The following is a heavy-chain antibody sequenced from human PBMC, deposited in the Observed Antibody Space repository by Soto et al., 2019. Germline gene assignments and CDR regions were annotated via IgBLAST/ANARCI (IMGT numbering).Heavy chain of an antibody. D-gene: IGHD3-16*01. J-gene: IGHJ3*01. V-gene: IGHV5-10-1*01. CDR1: GYSFSNYW. Sequence: GESLKISCNGSGYSFSNYWITWVRQMPGKGLEWMGTIDPSDSYTKYSPSFQGRVTMSTDKSKSTAYLQWSSLRASDSAMYYCARLLRDALSSIDAFDLWGQGTMVTVSS. CDR3: ARLLRDALSSIDAFDL. CDR2: IDPSDSYT.